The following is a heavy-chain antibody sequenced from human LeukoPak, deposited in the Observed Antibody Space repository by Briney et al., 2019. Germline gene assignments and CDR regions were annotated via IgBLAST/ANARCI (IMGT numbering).Heavy chain of an antibody. CDR1: GFTFSSYS. CDR3: ARERWGLLSFDY. V-gene: IGHV3-21*01. Sequence: GGSLRLSCAASGFTFSSYSMNWVRQAPGKGLEWVSSISSSSSYIYYADSVKGRFTISRDNAKNSLYLQMNSLRAEDTAVYYCARERWGLLSFDYWGQGTLVTVSS. D-gene: IGHD1-26*01. J-gene: IGHJ4*02. CDR2: ISSSSSYI.